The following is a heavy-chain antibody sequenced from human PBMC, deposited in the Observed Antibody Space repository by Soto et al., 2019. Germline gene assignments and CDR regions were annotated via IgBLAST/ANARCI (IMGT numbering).Heavy chain of an antibody. CDR2: IYYSGST. CDR3: ARRGVSSYYSNY. CDR1: GGSISDSSYF. D-gene: IGHD2-15*01. Sequence: PSETLSLTCTVSGGSISDSSYFWDWIRQPPGKGLEWIGNIYYSGSTYYNLSLTSRVTISVDTSKNQFSLKLSSVTAADTAVYYCARRGVSSYYSNYWGQGTLVTVSS. J-gene: IGHJ4*02. V-gene: IGHV4-39*01.